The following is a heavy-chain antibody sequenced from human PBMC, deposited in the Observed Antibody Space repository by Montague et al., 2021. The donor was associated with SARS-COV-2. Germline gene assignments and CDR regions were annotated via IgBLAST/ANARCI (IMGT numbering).Heavy chain of an antibody. V-gene: IGHV4-61*01. CDR3: ARSRANVPSRPGFDY. D-gene: IGHD6-6*01. CDR2: MYYTGHT. J-gene: IGHJ4*02. Sequence: SETLSLTCTVSGASVVSGNFYWSWIRQPPGKGLEWIGYMYYTGHTXYNPSLESRVTMPVDPSKNQFSLTLTSVTAADTAVYYCARSRANVPSRPGFDYWGQGALVTVSS. CDR1: GASVVSGNFY.